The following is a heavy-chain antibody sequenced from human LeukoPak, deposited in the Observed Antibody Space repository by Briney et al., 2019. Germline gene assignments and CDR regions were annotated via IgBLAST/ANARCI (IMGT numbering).Heavy chain of an antibody. D-gene: IGHD1-1*01. CDR3: ARKGTTQKGPFDP. J-gene: IGHJ5*02. Sequence: GESLKISCKGSGYSFTSYWIGWVRQMPGKGLEWMGIIYSGDSDTRYSPSFQGHVAIAADKSISSAYLQWSSLKASDTAMYYCARKGTTQKGPFDPWGQGTLVTVSS. CDR2: IYSGDSDT. CDR1: GYSFTSYW. V-gene: IGHV5-51*01.